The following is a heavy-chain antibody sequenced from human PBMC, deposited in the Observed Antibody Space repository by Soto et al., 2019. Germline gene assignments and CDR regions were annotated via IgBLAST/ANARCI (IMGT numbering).Heavy chain of an antibody. CDR3: STSFGSGSRAFDY. CDR2: FNPILSFS. Sequence: QVQLVQSGAEVKKPGSSVKVSCKASGDTFNFYTINWVRQAPGLGLEWMGRFNPILSFSNSALKFQGRVTLTADKSTRTAYMVLRSLRSEGTAIYFCSTSFGSGSRAFDYCGQGALVTVSS. CDR1: GDTFNFYT. J-gene: IGHJ4*02. D-gene: IGHD3-10*01. V-gene: IGHV1-69*02.